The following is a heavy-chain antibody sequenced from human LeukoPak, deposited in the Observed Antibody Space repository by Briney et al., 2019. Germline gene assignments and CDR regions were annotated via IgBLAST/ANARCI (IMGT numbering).Heavy chain of an antibody. CDR3: ASPLPDYYDSSGYYPFDY. CDR2: INHSGST. J-gene: IGHJ4*02. V-gene: IGHV4-34*01. Sequence: SETLSLTCAVYGGSFSGYYWSWIRQPPGKGLEWIGEINHSGSTNYNPSLKSRVTISVDTSKNQFSLKLSSVTAADTAVYYCASPLPDYYDSSGYYPFDYWGQGTLVTVSS. D-gene: IGHD3-22*01. CDR1: GGSFSGYY.